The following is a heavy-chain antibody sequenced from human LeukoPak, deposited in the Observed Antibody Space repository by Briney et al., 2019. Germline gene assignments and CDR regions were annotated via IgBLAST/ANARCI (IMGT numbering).Heavy chain of an antibody. Sequence: GGSLRLSCAASGFTVSSNYMSWVRQAPGKGLEWVSVIYSGGSTYYADSVKGRFTISRDNSKNTLYLQMNSLRAEDTAVYYCAREGGQRDYGFDYWGQGTLVTVSS. D-gene: IGHD4-17*01. CDR2: IYSGGST. CDR3: AREGGQRDYGFDY. CDR1: GFTVSSNY. J-gene: IGHJ4*02. V-gene: IGHV3-53*01.